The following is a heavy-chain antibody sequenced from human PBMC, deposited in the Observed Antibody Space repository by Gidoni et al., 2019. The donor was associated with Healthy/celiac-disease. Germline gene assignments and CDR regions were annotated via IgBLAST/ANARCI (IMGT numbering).Heavy chain of an antibody. D-gene: IGHD3-16*01. J-gene: IGHJ6*02. Sequence: QVQLVQSGAAVKKPGSSLKVSCKASGGTFSSYAIRWVRQAPGQGLEWMGGIIPIFGTANYAQKFQGRVTITADESTSTAYMELSSLRAEDTAVYYCARDGSGGVSYYYGMDVWGQGTTVTVSS. CDR3: ARDGSGGVSYYYGMDV. V-gene: IGHV1-69*01. CDR2: IIPIFGTA. CDR1: GGTFSSYA.